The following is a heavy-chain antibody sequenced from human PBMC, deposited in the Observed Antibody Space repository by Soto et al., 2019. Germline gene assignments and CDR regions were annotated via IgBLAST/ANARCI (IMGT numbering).Heavy chain of an antibody. Sequence: QLQLQESGPGLVKPSETLSLTCTVSGGSISSSSYYWGWIRQPPGKGLEWIGSIYYSGSTYYNPSLKRRVTISVDKSKYQFSLKLSSVTAADTAVYYCARLEGLATISYYFDYWGQGTLVTVSS. J-gene: IGHJ4*02. CDR2: IYYSGST. CDR1: GGSISSSSYY. V-gene: IGHV4-39*01. CDR3: ARLEGLATISYYFDY. D-gene: IGHD3-9*01.